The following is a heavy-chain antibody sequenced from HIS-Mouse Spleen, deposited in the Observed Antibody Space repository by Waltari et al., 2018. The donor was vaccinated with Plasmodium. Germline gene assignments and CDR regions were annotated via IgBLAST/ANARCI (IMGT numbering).Heavy chain of an antibody. CDR3: ARGRYSSSWYYFDY. J-gene: IGHJ4*02. Sequence: EVQLVESGGGLVQPGGSLRLSCAASGFNFSSYWMGWVRQAPGKGLELEAKIKEEGSEKYYVDAVKGRFTISRDNAKNSLYLQMNSLRAEDTAVYYCARGRYSSSWYYFDYWGQGTLVTVAS. CDR2: IKEEGSEK. D-gene: IGHD6-13*01. V-gene: IGHV3-7*01. CDR1: GFNFSSYW.